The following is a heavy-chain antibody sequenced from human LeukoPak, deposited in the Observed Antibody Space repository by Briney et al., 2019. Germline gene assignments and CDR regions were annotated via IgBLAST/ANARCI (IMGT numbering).Heavy chain of an antibody. J-gene: IGHJ4*02. Sequence: GGSLRLSCAASGFTFSDYYMSWIRQAPGKGLEWVSYISSSGSTIYYADSVKGRFTISRDNSKNTLYLQMNSLRAEDTAVYYCAKDSEYSSSWYYFDYWGQGTLVTVSS. D-gene: IGHD6-13*01. CDR1: GFTFSDYY. CDR3: AKDSEYSSSWYYFDY. CDR2: ISSSGSTI. V-gene: IGHV3-11*04.